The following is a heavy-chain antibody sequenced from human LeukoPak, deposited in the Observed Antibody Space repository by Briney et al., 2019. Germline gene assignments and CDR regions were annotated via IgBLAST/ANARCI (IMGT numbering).Heavy chain of an antibody. Sequence: PSETLSLTCTVSGGSVNSYYLSWIRQPAGKTLEWIGRIYDGGSTNYNPSLKSRVTMSVDTSKNQISLKLKSVTAADTAIYYCAKPSRDFDSSGYSHFDYWGQGTLVTVSS. CDR3: AKPSRDFDSSGYSHFDY. D-gene: IGHD3-22*01. J-gene: IGHJ4*02. CDR1: GGSVNSYY. CDR2: IYDGGST. V-gene: IGHV4-4*07.